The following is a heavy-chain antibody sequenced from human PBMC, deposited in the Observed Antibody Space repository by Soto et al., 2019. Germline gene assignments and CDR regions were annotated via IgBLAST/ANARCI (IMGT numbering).Heavy chain of an antibody. Sequence: GASVKASCKASGYTFTGYYMHWVRQAPGQGLEWMGWINPNSGGTNYAQKFQGWVTMTRDTSISTAYMELSRLRSDDTAVYYCARGGGKFYQLLGLYYYYGMDVWGQGTTVTVSS. CDR3: ARGGGKFYQLLGLYYYYGMDV. CDR1: GYTFTGYY. CDR2: INPNSGGT. D-gene: IGHD2-2*01. V-gene: IGHV1-2*04. J-gene: IGHJ6*02.